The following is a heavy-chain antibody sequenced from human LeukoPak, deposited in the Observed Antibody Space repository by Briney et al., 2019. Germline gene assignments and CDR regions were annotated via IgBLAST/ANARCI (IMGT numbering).Heavy chain of an antibody. Sequence: GESLKISCQGSGYSFTSYWIGWVRQMPGKGLEWMGIIYPGDSDTRYSPPFQGQVTISADKSISTAYLQWSSLKASDTAMYYCASRIYSSSRDLYDYWGQGTLVTVSS. V-gene: IGHV5-51*01. CDR3: ASRIYSSSRDLYDY. J-gene: IGHJ4*02. CDR1: GYSFTSYW. D-gene: IGHD6-6*01. CDR2: IYPGDSDT.